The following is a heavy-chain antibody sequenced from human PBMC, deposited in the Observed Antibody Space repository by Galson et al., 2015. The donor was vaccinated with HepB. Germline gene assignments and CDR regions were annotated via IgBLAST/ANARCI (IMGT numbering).Heavy chain of an antibody. V-gene: IGHV3-30*01. CDR1: GFTFSSYA. D-gene: IGHD1-26*01. Sequence: SLRLSCAASGFTFSSYALHWVRQAPGKGLEWVALMSYDGSNKYYADSVKGRFTISRDNSRNTLYLQMNSLRPEDTAVYYCARDIGANYYLYGMDVWGQGTTVTVSS. J-gene: IGHJ6*02. CDR2: MSYDGSNK. CDR3: ARDIGANYYLYGMDV.